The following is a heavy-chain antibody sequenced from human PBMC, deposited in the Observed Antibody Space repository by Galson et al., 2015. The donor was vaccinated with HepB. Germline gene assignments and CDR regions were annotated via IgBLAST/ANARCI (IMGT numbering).Heavy chain of an antibody. J-gene: IGHJ4*02. D-gene: IGHD3-16*01. CDR3: AREFDNYGGDLDY. V-gene: IGHV3-7*01. CDR2: IKQDGSEK. CDR1: GFTFSNFW. Sequence: SLRLSCAASGFTFSNFWMSWVRQAPGEGPEWVANIKQDGSEKYYVDSVKGRFTISRDNAKNTLYLQMNSLRAEDTAVYYCAREFDNYGGDLDYWGQGTLVTVSS.